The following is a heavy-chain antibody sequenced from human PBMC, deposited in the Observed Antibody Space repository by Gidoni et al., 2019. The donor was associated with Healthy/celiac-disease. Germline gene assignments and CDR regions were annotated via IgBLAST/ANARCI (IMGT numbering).Heavy chain of an antibody. V-gene: IGHV3-73*02. CDR2: IRSKANSDAT. J-gene: IGHJ4*02. Sequence: EVQLVESGGGLVQPGGSLNLSCAASGFTFSGSAMPWVRQASGKGMEWVGRIRSKANSDATAYAASVKGRCTISRDDSKNTAYLQMNSLKTEDTAVYYCTRRDYDFWSGYQFDYWGQGTLVTVSS. CDR1: GFTFSGSA. D-gene: IGHD3-3*01. CDR3: TRRDYDFWSGYQFDY.